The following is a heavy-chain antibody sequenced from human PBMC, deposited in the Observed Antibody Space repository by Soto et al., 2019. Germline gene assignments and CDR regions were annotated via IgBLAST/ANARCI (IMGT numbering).Heavy chain of an antibody. Sequence: QITLKESGPTLVKPTQTLTLTCTFSGFSLSTSGVGVGWIRQPPGKALEWLALIYWDDGKRYSPSLKSRLTITKDTSKNQVVLTMTNMDPVDTATYHCAHSRSTYYYGSGSYYRGTRPFDFWGQGTLVTVSS. CDR3: AHSRSTYYYGSGSYYRGTRPFDF. CDR1: GFSLSTSGVG. D-gene: IGHD3-10*01. J-gene: IGHJ4*02. CDR2: IYWDDGK. V-gene: IGHV2-5*02.